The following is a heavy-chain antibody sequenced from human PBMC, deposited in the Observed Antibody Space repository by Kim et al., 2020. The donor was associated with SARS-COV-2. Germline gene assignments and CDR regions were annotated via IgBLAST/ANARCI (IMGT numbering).Heavy chain of an antibody. V-gene: IGHV3-9*01. J-gene: IGHJ4*02. D-gene: IGHD6-19*01. Sequence: GYADAVKGRFTISRDNDKNSLYLQMNSLRPEDTALYYCAKELSSGWSLDYWGQGTLVTVSS. CDR3: AKELSSGWSLDY.